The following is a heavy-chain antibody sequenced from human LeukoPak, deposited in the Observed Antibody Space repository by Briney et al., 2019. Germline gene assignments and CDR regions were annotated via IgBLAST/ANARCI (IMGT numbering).Heavy chain of an antibody. CDR3: AKGVQWAVPGSCLDS. J-gene: IGHJ4*02. CDR1: GFTFNNYA. V-gene: IGHV3-23*01. CDR2: ISGSGGST. D-gene: IGHD6-19*01. Sequence: GGSLRLTCPASGFTFNNYAMIWVSQAPGKGLEWVSGISGSGGSTYYADSVKGRFRISRDNSKNTLYLQMNGLRVDDTAVYYCAKGVQWAVPGSCLDSWGLGTLVTVSS.